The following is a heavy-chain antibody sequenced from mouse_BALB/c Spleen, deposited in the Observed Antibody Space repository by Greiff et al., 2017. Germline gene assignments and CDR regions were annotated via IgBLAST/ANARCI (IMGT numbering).Heavy chain of an antibody. Sequence: EVQLVESGGDLVKPGGSLKLSCAASGFTFSSYGMSWVRQTPDKRLEWVATISSGGSYTYYPDSVKGRFTISRDNAKNTLYLQMSSLKSEDTAMYYCARQGDYAWFAYWGQGTLFTVSA. J-gene: IGHJ3*01. CDR2: ISSGGSYT. V-gene: IGHV5-6*01. CDR3: ARQGDYAWFAY. CDR1: GFTFSSYG. D-gene: IGHD2-4*01.